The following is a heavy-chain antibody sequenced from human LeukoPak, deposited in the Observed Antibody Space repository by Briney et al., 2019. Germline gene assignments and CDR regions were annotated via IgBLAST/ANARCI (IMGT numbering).Heavy chain of an antibody. CDR3: ARRSSWTNNEYFQH. Sequence: PSETLSLTCAVYAGSFSGYYWSWIRQPPGKGLEWIGEINHSGSTNCNPSLKSRVTISVDTSKNQFSLKLSSVTAAETAVYYCARRSSWTNNEYFQHWGQGTLVTVSS. D-gene: IGHD6-13*01. V-gene: IGHV4-34*01. J-gene: IGHJ1*01. CDR2: INHSGST. CDR1: AGSFSGYY.